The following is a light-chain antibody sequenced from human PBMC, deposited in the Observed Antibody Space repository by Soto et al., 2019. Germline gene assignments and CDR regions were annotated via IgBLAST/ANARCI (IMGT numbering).Light chain of an antibody. CDR2: SNN. CDR3: ATWDDTLNGWV. V-gene: IGLV1-44*01. CDR1: GSNIGSNT. Sequence: QSVLTQPPSASGTPGQWVTISCSGSGSNIGSNTVNWYQQLPGTAPKLLIYSNNQRPSGVTGRFSGSKSGTSASLAISGLQSEDEADYYCATWDDTLNGWVFGGGTKLTVL. J-gene: IGLJ3*02.